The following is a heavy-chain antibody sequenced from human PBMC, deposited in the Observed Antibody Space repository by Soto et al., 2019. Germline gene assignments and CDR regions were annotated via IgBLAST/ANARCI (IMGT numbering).Heavy chain of an antibody. D-gene: IGHD3-10*01. CDR1: GFTFTEYY. CDR2: INTDFGGT. CDR3: VTHSRRGSYYYGMDI. J-gene: IGHJ6*02. Sequence: ASVPVSCKASGFTFTEYYFHCVRQAPGQGLEWMGWINTDFGGTHYAEAFQGRITMTRDTSLSTLYMELSSLKSDYTAIYYCVTHSRRGSYYYGMDIWGRGTTVTVSS. V-gene: IGHV1-2*02.